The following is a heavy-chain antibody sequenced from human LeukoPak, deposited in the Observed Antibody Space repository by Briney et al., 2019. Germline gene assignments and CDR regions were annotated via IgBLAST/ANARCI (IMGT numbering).Heavy chain of an antibody. CDR2: IYYSGST. J-gene: IGHJ4*02. D-gene: IGHD1-26*01. CDR3: ARARSGSYTYFDY. CDR1: GGSISSYY. V-gene: IGHV4-59*01. Sequence: SETQSLTCTVSGGSISSYYWSWIRQPPGKGLEWIGYIYYSGSTSYNPSLKSRVTISVDTSKNQFSLKLSSVTAADTAVYYCARARSGSYTYFDYWGQGTLVTVSS.